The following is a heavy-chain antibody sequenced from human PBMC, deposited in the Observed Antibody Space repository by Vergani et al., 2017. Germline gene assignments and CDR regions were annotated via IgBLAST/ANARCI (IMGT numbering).Heavy chain of an antibody. Sequence: QVQPVQSGAEVKKPASSVKVSCKASGGTFSSYAISWVRQAPGQGLEWMGGIIPIFGTANYAQKFQGRVTITADESTSTAYMELSSLRSEDTAVYYCARTNKTLYQLLHGYYYGMDVWGQGTTVTVSS. D-gene: IGHD2-2*01. CDR1: GGTFSSYA. V-gene: IGHV1-69*12. CDR2: IIPIFGTA. CDR3: ARTNKTLYQLLHGYYYGMDV. J-gene: IGHJ6*02.